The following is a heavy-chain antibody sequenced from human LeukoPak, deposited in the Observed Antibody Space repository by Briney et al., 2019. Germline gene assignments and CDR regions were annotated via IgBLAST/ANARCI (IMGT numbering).Heavy chain of an antibody. Sequence: GGSLRLSCAASGFTFSSYWMHWVRQAPGKGLVWVSRINTDGSSTSYADSVKGRFTISRDNAKNTLYLQMNSLRAEDTAVYYCGSMIREGEDYWGQGTLVTVSS. CDR3: GSMIREGEDY. CDR1: GFTFSSYW. D-gene: IGHD3-10*01. J-gene: IGHJ4*02. CDR2: INTDGSST. V-gene: IGHV3-74*01.